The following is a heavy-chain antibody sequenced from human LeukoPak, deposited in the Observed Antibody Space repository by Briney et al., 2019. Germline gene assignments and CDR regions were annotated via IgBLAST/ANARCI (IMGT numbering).Heavy chain of an antibody. D-gene: IGHD6-6*01. Sequence: GGSLRLSCAASGFTVSSNYMSWVRQAPGKGLEWVSVIYSGGSTYYADSVEGRFTISRDNSKNTMYLQMNSLRAEDTAVYYCARVAYSSSSPFYYYYYMDVWGKGTTVTVSS. CDR3: ARVAYSSSSPFYYYYYMDV. J-gene: IGHJ6*03. V-gene: IGHV3-53*01. CDR1: GFTVSSNY. CDR2: IYSGGST.